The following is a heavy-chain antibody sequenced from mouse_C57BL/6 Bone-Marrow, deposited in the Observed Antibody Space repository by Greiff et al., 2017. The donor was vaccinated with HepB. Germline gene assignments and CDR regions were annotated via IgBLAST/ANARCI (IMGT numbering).Heavy chain of an antibody. J-gene: IGHJ4*01. V-gene: IGHV5-17*01. CDR2: ISSGSSTI. CDR1: GFTFSDYG. D-gene: IGHD2-3*01. Sequence: EVNVVESGGGLVKPGGSLKLSCAASGFTFSDYGMHWVRQAPEKGLEWVAYISSGSSTIYYADTVKGRFTISRDNAKNTLFLQMTSLRSEDTAMYYCARYDGFHYAMDYWGQGTSVTVSS. CDR3: ARYDGFHYAMDY.